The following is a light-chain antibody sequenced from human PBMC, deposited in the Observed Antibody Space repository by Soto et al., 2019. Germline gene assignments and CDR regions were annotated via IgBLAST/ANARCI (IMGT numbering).Light chain of an antibody. V-gene: IGKV1-12*01. CDR1: QDIRSW. J-gene: IGKJ1*01. CDR2: AAS. Sequence: DIQMTQSPSSVSASVGDRVTITCRASQDIRSWLAWYQQKPGKAPNLLIYAASTLRSGVPSRFSGSGSGTDFTLTISSLQAEDFAVYYCQQANTSPTFGQGTKVEIK. CDR3: QQANTSPT.